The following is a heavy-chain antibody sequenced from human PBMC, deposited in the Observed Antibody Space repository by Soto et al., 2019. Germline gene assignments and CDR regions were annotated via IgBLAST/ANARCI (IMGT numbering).Heavy chain of an antibody. V-gene: IGHV3-23*01. CDR3: AKASTCYPYFDY. CDR2: IISSGGST. Sequence: EVQLLESGGGLVQPGGSLRLSCAASGFTFSSYAMNWVRQAPGKGLEWVSAIISSGGSTYYADSVKGRFTISRDNSNNTLYLQMNTLTAEDTAVYYCAKASTCYPYFDYWGQGTLVTVSS. D-gene: IGHD6-13*01. J-gene: IGHJ4*02. CDR1: GFTFSSYA.